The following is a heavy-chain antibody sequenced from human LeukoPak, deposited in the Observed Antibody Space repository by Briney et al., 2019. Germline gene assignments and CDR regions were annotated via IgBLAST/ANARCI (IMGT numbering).Heavy chain of an antibody. CDR1: GFTFSSYW. V-gene: IGHV3-7*01. Sequence: SGGSRRLSCAASGFTFSSYWMSWVRQAPGKGLEWVANIKQDGSEKYYVDSVKGRFTISRDNAKNSLYLQMNSLRAEDTAVYYCARDSPIYDSSGYYDYYYYYMDVWGKGTTVTVSS. D-gene: IGHD3-22*01. J-gene: IGHJ6*03. CDR3: ARDSPIYDSSGYYDYYYYYMDV. CDR2: IKQDGSEK.